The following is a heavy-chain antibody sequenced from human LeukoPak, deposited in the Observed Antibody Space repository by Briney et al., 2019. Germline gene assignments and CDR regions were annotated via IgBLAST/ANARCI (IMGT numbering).Heavy chain of an antibody. CDR1: GGSFSGYY. V-gene: IGHV4-34*01. CDR3: ARHTVDPFTMIVVVDAFDT. CDR2: INHSGST. J-gene: IGHJ3*02. D-gene: IGHD3-22*01. Sequence: PSETLSLTCAVYGGSFSGYYWSWIRQPPGKGLEWIGEINHSGSTNYNPSLKSRVTISVDTSKNQFSLKLSSVTAADTAVYYCARHTVDPFTMIVVVDAFDTWGQGTMVTVSS.